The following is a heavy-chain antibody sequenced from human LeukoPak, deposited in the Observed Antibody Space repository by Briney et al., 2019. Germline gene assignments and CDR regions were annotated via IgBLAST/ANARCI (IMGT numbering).Heavy chain of an antibody. CDR1: GFTFSSYA. V-gene: IGHV3-23*01. CDR3: AKDTAGDSYGNFDY. CDR2: ISGSGGST. J-gene: IGHJ4*02. Sequence: GVSLRLSCAASGFTFSSYAMSWVRQAPGKGLEWVSAISGSGGSTYYADSVKGRFTISRDNSKNTLYLQMNSLRAEDTAVYYCAKDTAGDSYGNFDYWGQGTLVTVSS. D-gene: IGHD5-18*01.